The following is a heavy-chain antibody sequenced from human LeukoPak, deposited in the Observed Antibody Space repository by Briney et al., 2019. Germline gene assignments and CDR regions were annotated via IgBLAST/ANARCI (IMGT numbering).Heavy chain of an antibody. V-gene: IGHV3-23*01. CDR2: IRGSGDGT. Sequence: GGSLRLSCAASGFTFSNYALVWVGQAPGKGLEWVSSIRGSGDGTDYADSVKGGFTISRDNSKNTLYLQMNNLRAEDTVVYYCAKDPNGDYVGAFDSWGQGTKVTVSS. D-gene: IGHD4-17*01. J-gene: IGHJ3*01. CDR1: GFTFSNYA. CDR3: AKDPNGDYVGAFDS.